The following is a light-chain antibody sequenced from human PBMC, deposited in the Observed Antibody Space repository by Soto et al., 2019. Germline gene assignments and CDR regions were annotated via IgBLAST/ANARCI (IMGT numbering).Light chain of an antibody. J-gene: IGKJ2*01. CDR1: QSVSSTL. Sequence: EIVLTQSPVALSLSPGERATLSCRASQSVSSTLLTWYQQKPGQAPRLLIYGVSSRATGIPDRFSGSGSGTDFTLTISRLEPEDFAVYYCQQYYSTPYTFGQGTKLEIK. CDR3: QQYYSTPYT. V-gene: IGKV3-20*01. CDR2: GVS.